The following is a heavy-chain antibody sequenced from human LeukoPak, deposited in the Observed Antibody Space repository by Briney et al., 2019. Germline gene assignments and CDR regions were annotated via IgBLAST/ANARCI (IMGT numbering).Heavy chain of an antibody. D-gene: IGHD2-2*01. V-gene: IGHV4-59*01. CDR1: GGFISNYY. J-gene: IGHJ5*02. Sequence: KRSETLSLTCTFSGGFISNYYWSWIRQPPGKGLEWVVYMHYGGGTNYNPSLKGRVTISLDKSKNHFSLKLSSVAAADTAVYYCGRFCSTTSWYGFDTWGQGNLVTVSS. CDR3: GRFCSTTSWYGFDT. CDR2: MHYGGGT.